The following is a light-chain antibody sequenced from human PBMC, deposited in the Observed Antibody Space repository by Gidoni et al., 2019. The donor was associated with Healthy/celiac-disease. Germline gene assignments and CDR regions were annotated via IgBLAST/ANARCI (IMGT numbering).Light chain of an antibody. CDR2: GAS. J-gene: IGKJ1*01. CDR1: QSVSSN. V-gene: IGKV3-15*01. CDR3: QQYNNWPPWT. Sequence: EIVMTQSPATLSVSPGERATLSCRASQSVSSNLAWYQQKPVQAPRLLIYGASTRAKGIPARFSGSGSGTEFTLTISSMQSEDFAVYDCQQYNNWPPWTCGQGTKVEIK.